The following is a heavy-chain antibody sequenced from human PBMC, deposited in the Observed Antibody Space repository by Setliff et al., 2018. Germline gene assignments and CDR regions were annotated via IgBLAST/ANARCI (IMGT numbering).Heavy chain of an antibody. CDR3: ARSFSRSEKFLLDY. D-gene: IGHD2-15*01. Sequence: KPSETLSLTCAVYGGSFSGYYWSWIRQPPGKRLEWIGEILHSGNINYNPSLTSRVTISMDTSKNQFSLKVNSVTAADTAVYYCARSFSRSEKFLLDYWGQGALVTVSS. J-gene: IGHJ4*02. CDR1: GGSFSGYY. V-gene: IGHV4-34*12. CDR2: ILHSGNI.